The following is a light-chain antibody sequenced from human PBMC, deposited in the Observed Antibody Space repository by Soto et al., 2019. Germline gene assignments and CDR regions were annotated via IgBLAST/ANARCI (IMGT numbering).Light chain of an antibody. CDR2: AAS. CDR1: QSISSY. J-gene: IGKJ1*01. Sequence: DIQMTHSPSSLSASVGDRVTITCRASQSISSYLNWYQQKPGKAPKLLIYAASSLQSGFPSRFSVRGSPIGFTLTISSRQREDFATYYCQQSYRTDPAVGLRDKV. V-gene: IGKV1-39*01. CDR3: QQSYRTDPA.